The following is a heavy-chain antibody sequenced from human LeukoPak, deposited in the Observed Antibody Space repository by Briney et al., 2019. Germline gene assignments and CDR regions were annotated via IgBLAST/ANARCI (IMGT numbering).Heavy chain of an antibody. D-gene: IGHD2-15*01. V-gene: IGHV3-23*01. CDR1: GFTFSSYA. CDR2: ISGSGGST. Sequence: PGGSLRLSCAASGFTFSSYAMSWVRQAPGKGLEWVSAISGSGGSTYYADSVKGRFTISRDNSKNTLYLQMNSLRAEDTAVYYCAKDDCSGGSCYVWFDPWGQGTLVTVSS. CDR3: AKDDCSGGSCYVWFDP. J-gene: IGHJ5*02.